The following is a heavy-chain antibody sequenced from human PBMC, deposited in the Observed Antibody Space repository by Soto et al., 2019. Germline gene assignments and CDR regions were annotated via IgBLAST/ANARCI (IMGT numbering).Heavy chain of an antibody. CDR1: GGTFGSYA. CDR2: IIPIFGTA. J-gene: IGHJ4*02. CDR3: ARGRGQQLVLYFDY. D-gene: IGHD6-13*01. Sequence: QVQLVQSGAEVKKPGSSVKVSCKASGGTFGSYAISWVRQAPGQGLEWMGGIIPIFGTANYAQKFQGRVTITADESTSTAYMELSSLRFEDTAVYYCARGRGQQLVLYFDYWGQGTLVTVSS. V-gene: IGHV1-69*01.